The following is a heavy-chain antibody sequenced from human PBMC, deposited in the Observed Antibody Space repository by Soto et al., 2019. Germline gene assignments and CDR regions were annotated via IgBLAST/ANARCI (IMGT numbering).Heavy chain of an antibody. Sequence: ASVKVSCKASGYTFTGYYMHWVRQAPGQGLEWMGWINPNSGGTNYAQKFQGWVTMTRDTSISTAYMELSRLRSDDTAVYYCARAPTVTTSPNFDYWGQGTLVTVSS. CDR1: GYTFTGYY. CDR3: ARAPTVTTSPNFDY. CDR2: INPNSGGT. V-gene: IGHV1-2*04. D-gene: IGHD4-17*01. J-gene: IGHJ4*02.